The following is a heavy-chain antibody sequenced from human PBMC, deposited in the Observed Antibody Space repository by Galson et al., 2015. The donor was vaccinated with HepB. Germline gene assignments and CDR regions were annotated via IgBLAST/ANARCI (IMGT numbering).Heavy chain of an antibody. D-gene: IGHD6-19*01. CDR1: GFTVSSNY. Sequence: SLRLSCAASGFTVSSNYMSWVRQAPGKGLEWVSVFYSGGSTYYADSVKGRFTISRDNSKNRLYLQMNSLRAEDTAAYYCAGSSSGWWPYFDYWGQGTLVTVSS. V-gene: IGHV3-66*02. CDR3: AGSSSGWWPYFDY. CDR2: FYSGGST. J-gene: IGHJ4*02.